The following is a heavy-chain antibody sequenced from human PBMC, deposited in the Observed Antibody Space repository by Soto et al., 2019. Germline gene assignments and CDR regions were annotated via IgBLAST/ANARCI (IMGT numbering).Heavy chain of an antibody. CDR1: GSNFSNYG. Sequence: QGQLVESGGGVVQTGRSLRLSCAASGSNFSNYGIHWVSQVPGKGLEWVAVISYHGTYDHYTDSVRGRFTIYRDNSKNMLDLQMNSLRGEDTAVYYCAKDRGYYSSSGPSYCGQGTLITVAS. J-gene: IGHJ4*02. V-gene: IGHV3-30*18. CDR3: AKDRGYYSSSGPSY. D-gene: IGHD6-13*01. CDR2: ISYHGTYD.